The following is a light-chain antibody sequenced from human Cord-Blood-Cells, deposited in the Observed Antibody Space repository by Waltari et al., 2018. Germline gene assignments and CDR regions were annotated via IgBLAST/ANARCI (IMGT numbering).Light chain of an antibody. V-gene: IGLV3-10*01. CDR2: EDS. CDR1: ALPKKY. J-gene: IGLJ1*01. CDR3: YSTDSSGNHV. Sequence: SYELTQPPSVSVSTGQTARITCSGDALPKKYAYWYQQKSGQAPVLVIYEDSKRPSGIPERFSGSSSGTMATLTISGAQVEDEADYYCYSTDSSGNHVFGTGTKVTVL.